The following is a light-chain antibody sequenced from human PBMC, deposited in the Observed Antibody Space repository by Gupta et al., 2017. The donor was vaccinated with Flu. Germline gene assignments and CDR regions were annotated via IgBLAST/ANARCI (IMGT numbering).Light chain of an antibody. V-gene: IGLV2-11*01. J-gene: IGLJ2*01. CDR2: DVS. CDR1: SSDVGGCNY. Sequence: QSALTQPRSVSGSPGQSVTISCTGTSSDVGGCNYVSWYQQHPGKAPKLMIYDVSKRPSGVPDRFSGSKSGNTASLTISGLQAEDEADYYCCSYAGSYTRVFGGGTKLTVL. CDR3: CSYAGSYTRV.